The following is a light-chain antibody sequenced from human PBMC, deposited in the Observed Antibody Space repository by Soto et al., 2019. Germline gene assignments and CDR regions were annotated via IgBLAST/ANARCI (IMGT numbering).Light chain of an antibody. J-gene: IGKJ1*01. V-gene: IGKV3-20*01. Sequence: EIVLTQSPGTLSLSPGDRATLSCRASQSVSSNSLAWYQQKPGQAPRLLIYLASIRATGIPDRFSGSGSVTDFTLTINRLEPEDFAVYYCQQYGSSPRTFVQGTKVEVK. CDR2: LAS. CDR1: QSVSSNS. CDR3: QQYGSSPRT.